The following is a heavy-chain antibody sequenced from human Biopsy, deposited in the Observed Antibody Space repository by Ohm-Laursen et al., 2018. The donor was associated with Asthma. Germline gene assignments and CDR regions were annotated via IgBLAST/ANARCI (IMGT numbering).Heavy chain of an antibody. CDR1: GFTFDDYG. CDR2: ISWNSGSI. J-gene: IGHJ4*02. Sequence: SLRLSCAASGFTFDDYGMHWVRQAPGKGLEWVSGISWNSGSIGYADSVKGRFTISRDNAKNSLYLQMNSLRVGDTALYYCAKATLGDIGKDYWGQGTLVTVSS. CDR3: AKATLGDIGKDY. V-gene: IGHV3-9*01. D-gene: IGHD2-21*01.